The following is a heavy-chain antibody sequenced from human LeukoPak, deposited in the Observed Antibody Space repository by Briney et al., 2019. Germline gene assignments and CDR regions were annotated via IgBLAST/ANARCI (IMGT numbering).Heavy chain of an antibody. V-gene: IGHV4-39*07. CDR2: INHSGST. D-gene: IGHD3-10*01. Sequence: SETLSLTCTVSGGSISSSSYYWGWIRQPPGKGLEWIGEINHSGSTNYNPSLKSRVTISVDTSKNQFSLKLSSVTAADTAVYYCARVENYGSGSLDYWGQGTLVTVSS. J-gene: IGHJ4*02. CDR3: ARVENYGSGSLDY. CDR1: GGSISSSSYY.